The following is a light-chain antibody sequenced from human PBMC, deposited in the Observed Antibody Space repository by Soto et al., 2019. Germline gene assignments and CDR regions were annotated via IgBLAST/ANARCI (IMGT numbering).Light chain of an antibody. CDR3: QQYNSYSET. CDR1: QTISSW. CDR2: KAS. J-gene: IGKJ1*01. V-gene: IGKV1-5*03. Sequence: DIQMTQSPSTLSGSVGDRVTITCRASQTISSWLAWYQQKPGKAPKLLIYKASTLKSGVPSRFSGSGSGTEFTLTISSLQSDDFAPYYCQQYNSYSETLGQGTKVDIK.